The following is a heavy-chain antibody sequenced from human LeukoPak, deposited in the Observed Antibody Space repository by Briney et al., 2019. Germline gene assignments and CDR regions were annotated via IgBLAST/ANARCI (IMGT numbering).Heavy chain of an antibody. CDR2: IYYSGST. D-gene: IGHD2-15*01. Sequence: SETLSLTCTVSGGSISSYYWSWIRQPPGKGLEWIGYIYYSGSTNYNPSLKSRVTISVDTSKNQFSLKLGSVTAADTAVYYCARGEAAFYWYFDLWGRGTLVTVSS. V-gene: IGHV4-59*01. CDR1: GGSISSYY. CDR3: ARGEAAFYWYFDL. J-gene: IGHJ2*01.